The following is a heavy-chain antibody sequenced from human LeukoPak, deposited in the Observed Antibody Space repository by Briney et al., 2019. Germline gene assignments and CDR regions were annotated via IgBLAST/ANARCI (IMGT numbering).Heavy chain of an antibody. Sequence: GGSLRLSCAASGFTFSSYWMSWVRQAPGEGLEWVANIKQDGSEKYYVDSVKGRFTISRDNAKNSLYLQMNSLRAEDTAVYYCAREGDGYNYGYWGQGTLVTVSS. D-gene: IGHD5-24*01. J-gene: IGHJ4*02. CDR2: IKQDGSEK. V-gene: IGHV3-7*01. CDR1: GFTFSSYW. CDR3: AREGDGYNYGY.